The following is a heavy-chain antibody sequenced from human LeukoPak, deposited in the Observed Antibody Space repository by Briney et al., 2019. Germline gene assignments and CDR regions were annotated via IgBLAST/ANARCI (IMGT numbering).Heavy chain of an antibody. V-gene: IGHV3-21*01. D-gene: IGHD6-19*01. J-gene: IGHJ6*03. Sequence: RGSLRLSCAASGFTFSAYNMNWVRRTPGKGLEWGSSITTSSSYMFYADSVRGRFTISRDKAENSLYLQMNSLRDEDTAVYYCARDPYSGGYGAYYYYYMDVWGKGTTVTVSS. CDR1: GFTFSAYN. CDR3: ARDPYSGGYGAYYYYYMDV. CDR2: ITTSSSYM.